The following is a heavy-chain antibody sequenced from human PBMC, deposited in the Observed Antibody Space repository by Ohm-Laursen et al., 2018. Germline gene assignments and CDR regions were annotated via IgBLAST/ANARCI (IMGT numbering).Heavy chain of an antibody. CDR2: ITGSGRST. Sequence: GSLRLSCSASGFTFSSYAMSWVRQTPKKGLEWVSTITGSGRSTYYADSVKGRFTVSRDNSKNTLFVQMNSLRVEDTAMYFCGKGDSGGPGHGNDFDPWGQGTLVTVSS. CDR1: GFTFSSYA. CDR3: GKGDSGGPGHGNDFDP. V-gene: IGHV3-23*01. D-gene: IGHD3-10*01. J-gene: IGHJ5*02.